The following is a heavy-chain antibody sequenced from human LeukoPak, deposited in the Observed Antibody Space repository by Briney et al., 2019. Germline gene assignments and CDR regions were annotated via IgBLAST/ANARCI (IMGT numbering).Heavy chain of an antibody. CDR3: ARDGYNWGYFDY. J-gene: IGHJ4*02. CDR2: INHSGST. CDR1: GGSFSGYY. D-gene: IGHD5-24*01. V-gene: IGHV4-34*01. Sequence: SETLSLTCAVYGGSFSGYYWSWIRQPPGKGLNWIGEINHSGSTNYNPSLKSRVTISVDTSKNQFSLKLSSVTAADTAVYYCARDGYNWGYFDYWGQGTLVTVFS.